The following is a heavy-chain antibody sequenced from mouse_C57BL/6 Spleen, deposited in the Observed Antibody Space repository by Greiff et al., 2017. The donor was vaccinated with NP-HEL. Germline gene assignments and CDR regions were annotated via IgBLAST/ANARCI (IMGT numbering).Heavy chain of an antibody. Sequence: VQLQQSGPELVKPGDSVKISCKASGYSFTGYFMNWVMQSHGKSLEWIGRINPYNGDTFYNLKFKGKATLTVDKSSSTAHMELRSLTSEDSAVYYCARSGAPGYFDYWGQGTTLTVSS. J-gene: IGHJ2*01. CDR1: GYSFTGYF. D-gene: IGHD4-1*01. CDR2: INPYNGDT. CDR3: ARSGAPGYFDY. V-gene: IGHV1-20*01.